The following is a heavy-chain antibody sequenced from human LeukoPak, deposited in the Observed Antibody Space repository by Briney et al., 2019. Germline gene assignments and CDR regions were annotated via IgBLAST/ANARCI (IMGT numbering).Heavy chain of an antibody. CDR1: GFTFSSYA. D-gene: IGHD3-3*01. CDR2: ISGSGGST. J-gene: IGHJ4*02. V-gene: IGHV3-23*01. CDR3: AKGPYDFWSGYPRYFDY. Sequence: GGSLRLSCADSGFTFSSYAMSWVRQAPGKGLEWVSAISGSGGSTYYADSVKGRFTISRDNSKNTLYLQMNSLRAEDTAVYYCAKGPYDFWSGYPRYFDYWGQGTLVTVSS.